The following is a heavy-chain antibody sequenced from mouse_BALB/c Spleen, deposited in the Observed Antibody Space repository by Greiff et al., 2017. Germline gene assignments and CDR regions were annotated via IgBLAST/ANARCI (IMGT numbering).Heavy chain of an antibody. J-gene: IGHJ3*01. CDR3: ARSDYDYGRFAY. D-gene: IGHD2-4*01. V-gene: IGHV1-74*01. Sequence: KQSCKASGYTFTSYWMNWVKQRPEQGLEWIGRIDPYDSETHYNQKFKDKAILTVDKSSSTAYMQLSSLTSEDSAVYYCARSDYDYGRFAYWGQGTLVTVSA. CDR2: IDPYDSET. CDR1: GYTFTSYW.